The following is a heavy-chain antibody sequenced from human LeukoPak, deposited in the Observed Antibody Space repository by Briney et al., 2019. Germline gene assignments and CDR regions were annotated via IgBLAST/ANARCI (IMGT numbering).Heavy chain of an antibody. CDR1: GGSISSSSYY. CDR2: IYYGGST. V-gene: IGHV4-39*07. J-gene: IGHJ4*02. CDR3: AGGSFDY. Sequence: KTSETLSLTCTVSGGSISSSSYYWGWIRQPPGKGLEWIGSIYYGGSTYYNPSLKSRVTISVDTSKNQFSLKLSSVTAADTAVYYCAGGSFDYWGQGTLVTVSS. D-gene: IGHD2-15*01.